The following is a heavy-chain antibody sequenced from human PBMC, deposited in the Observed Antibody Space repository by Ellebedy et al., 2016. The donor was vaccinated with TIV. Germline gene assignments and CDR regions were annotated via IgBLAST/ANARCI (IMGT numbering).Heavy chain of an antibody. CDR3: AKDVRYTTGWGGALDI. V-gene: IGHV3-23*01. D-gene: IGHD2-8*02. CDR1: GFTFSFYW. J-gene: IGHJ3*02. Sequence: GESLKISCAGSGFTFSFYWMSWVRQAPGKGLEWVSSIGSSAYTTHYADSVKGRFTISRDNSRNTLYLQMNSLRGEDTAVYFCAKDVRYTTGWGGALDIWGQGAMVTVSS. CDR2: IGSSAYTT.